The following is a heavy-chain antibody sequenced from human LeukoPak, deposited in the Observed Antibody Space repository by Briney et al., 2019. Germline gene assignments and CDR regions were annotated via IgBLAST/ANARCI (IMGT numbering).Heavy chain of an antibody. CDR3: ASGSSEYYYYYGMDV. J-gene: IGHJ6*02. Sequence: GSQRLSCAASGFTFSDYYMSWIRQAPGKGLEWVSYISSSGSTIYYADSVKGRFTISRDNAKNSLYLQMNSLRAEDTAVYYCASGSSEYYYYYGMDVWGQGTTVTVSS. V-gene: IGHV3-11*01. D-gene: IGHD1-26*01. CDR1: GFTFSDYY. CDR2: ISSSGSTI.